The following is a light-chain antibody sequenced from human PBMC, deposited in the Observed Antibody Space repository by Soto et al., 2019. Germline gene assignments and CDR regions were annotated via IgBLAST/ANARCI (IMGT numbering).Light chain of an antibody. CDR2: EGS. CDR1: SSDVGSYNL. V-gene: IGLV2-23*01. Sequence: QSALTQPASVSGSPGQSITISCTGTSSDVGSYNLVSWYQQHPGKAPELMIYEGSKRPSVVSNRFSGSKSGNTASLTISGLQAEDEADYYCCSYAGSSTYVFGTGTKLTVL. J-gene: IGLJ1*01. CDR3: CSYAGSSTYV.